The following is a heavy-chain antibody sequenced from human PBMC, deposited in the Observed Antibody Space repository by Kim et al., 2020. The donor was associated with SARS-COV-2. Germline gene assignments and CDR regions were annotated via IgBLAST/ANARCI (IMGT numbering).Heavy chain of an antibody. CDR3: ARGLAAAGYFDY. CDR2: INHSGST. J-gene: IGHJ4*02. Sequence: SETLSLTCAVYGGSFSGYYWSWIRQPPGKGLEWIGEINHSGSTNYNPSLKSRVTISVDTSKNQFSLKLSSVTAADTAVYYCARGLAAAGYFDYWGQGTLVTVSS. D-gene: IGHD6-13*01. V-gene: IGHV4-34*01. CDR1: GGSFSGYY.